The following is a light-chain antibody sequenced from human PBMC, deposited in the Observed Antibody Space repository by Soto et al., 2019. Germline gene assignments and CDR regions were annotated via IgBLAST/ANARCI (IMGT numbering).Light chain of an antibody. Sequence: QAVVTQPASVSGSPGQSITISCSGTSNEVGSYYLVSWYQHHPGKAPELMIYEDIKRPSGVSNRFSGSKSGNTASLTISGLQAEDEADYFCCSYAGRSTPYVFGTGTKVTVL. CDR2: EDI. V-gene: IGLV2-23*01. J-gene: IGLJ1*01. CDR3: CSYAGRSTPYV. CDR1: SNEVGSYYL.